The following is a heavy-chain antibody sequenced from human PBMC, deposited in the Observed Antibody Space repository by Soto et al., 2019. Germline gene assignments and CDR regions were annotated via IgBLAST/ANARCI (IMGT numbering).Heavy chain of an antibody. V-gene: IGHV3-74*01. CDR3: TRGPRASSGGTGAY. D-gene: IGHD2-2*01. CDR2: IDYDGTTT. CDR1: GFSFDSYW. J-gene: IGHJ1*01. Sequence: EVQLVESGGGLVQPGGSLRLSCAASGFSFDSYWMHWVRQAPGQGPMWVSRIDYDGTTTNYADSVKGRFTISRDNAKSTLYLQMNRLRPEDTAVYYCTRGPRASSGGTGAYWGKGTLVTVSS.